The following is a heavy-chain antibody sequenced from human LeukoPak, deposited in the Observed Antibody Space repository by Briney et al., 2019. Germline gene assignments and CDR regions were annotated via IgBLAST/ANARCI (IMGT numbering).Heavy chain of an antibody. V-gene: IGHV3-7*01. J-gene: IGHJ4*02. CDR3: ARSSYSGYDYDY. D-gene: IGHD5-12*01. CDR2: INKDGGEK. Sequence: GGSLRLSCAASGFTFSSYWMSWVRQAPGKGLEWVANINKDGGEKYYVDSVKGRFTISRDNSKNTLYLQMNSLRAEDTAVYYCARSSYSGYDYDYWGQGTLVTVSS. CDR1: GFTFSSYW.